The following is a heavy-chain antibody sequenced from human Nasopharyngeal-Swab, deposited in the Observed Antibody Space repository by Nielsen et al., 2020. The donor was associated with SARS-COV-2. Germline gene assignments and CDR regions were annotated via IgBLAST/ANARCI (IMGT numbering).Heavy chain of an antibody. CDR2: INHSGST. V-gene: IGHV4-34*01. CDR1: GGSFSSYY. Sequence: SETLSLTCGVYGGSFSSYYWSWIRQPPGKGLEWIGEINHSGSTNYNPSLESRVTLSVDTSKNQFSLNLISVTAADTAVYYRATTGYSSVYYVHWGQGVLVTVSS. CDR3: ATTGYSSVYYVH. D-gene: IGHD6-25*01. J-gene: IGHJ4*02.